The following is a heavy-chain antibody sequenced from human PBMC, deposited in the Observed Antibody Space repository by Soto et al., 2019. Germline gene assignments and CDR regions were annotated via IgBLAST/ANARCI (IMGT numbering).Heavy chain of an antibody. J-gene: IGHJ5*02. CDR3: ARGGVVPAAPGWFDP. V-gene: IGHV1-18*01. CDR2: ISAYNGNT. CDR1: GYTFTSYG. Sequence: ASVKVSCKASGYTFTSYGISWVRQAPGQGLEWMGWISAYNGNTNYAQKLQGRVTMTTDTSTSTAYLELRSLRSDDTAVYYCARGGVVPAAPGWFDPWGQGTLVTVSS. D-gene: IGHD2-2*01.